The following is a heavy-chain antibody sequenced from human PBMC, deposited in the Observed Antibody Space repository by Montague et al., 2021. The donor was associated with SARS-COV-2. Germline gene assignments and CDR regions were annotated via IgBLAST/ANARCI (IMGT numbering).Heavy chain of an antibody. J-gene: IGHJ6*03. D-gene: IGHD3-10*01. CDR1: GNSITNSENS. Sequence: SETLSLTCTVSGNSITNSENSWGWIRQSPATGLEWFGSIFYSGTTYFNPSLRSRVTISVDTSMNQFSLKLSSVTAADTAVYYCARLRDGVVPSPILGVGPYYSYYYMDVWGRGTTVTVSS. V-gene: IGHV4-39*01. CDR3: ARLRDGVVPSPILGVGPYYSYYYMDV. CDR2: IFYSGTT.